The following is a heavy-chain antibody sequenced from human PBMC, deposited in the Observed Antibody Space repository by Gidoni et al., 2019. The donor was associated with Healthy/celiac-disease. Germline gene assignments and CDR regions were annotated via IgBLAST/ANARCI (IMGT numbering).Heavy chain of an antibody. CDR2: IYYSGIT. V-gene: IGHV4-31*03. J-gene: IGHJ6*02. D-gene: IGHD2-2*01. CDR3: ARGGWTVLVPAAMPARYYYYGMDV. CDR1: GGSISSGGYY. Sequence: QVQLQESGPGLVKPSQTLSLTCTVSGGSISSGGYYWSWIRQHPGKGLEWIGYIYYSGITYYNPSLKSRVTISVDTSKNQFSLKLSSVTAADTAVYYCARGGWTVLVPAAMPARYYYYGMDVWGQGTTVTVSS.